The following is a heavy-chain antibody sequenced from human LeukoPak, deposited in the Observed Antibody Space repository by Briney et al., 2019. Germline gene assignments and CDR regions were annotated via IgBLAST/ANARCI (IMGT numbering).Heavy chain of an antibody. CDR3: ARAQDSSGYYRGPLGY. CDR1: GYTFTSYG. Sequence: ASVKVSCKASGYTFTSYGISWVRQAPGQGLEWMGRIIPILGIANYAQKFQGRVTITADKSTSTAYMELSSLRSEDTAVYYCARAQDSSGYYRGPLGYWGQGTLVTVSS. J-gene: IGHJ4*02. D-gene: IGHD3-22*01. CDR2: IIPILGIA. V-gene: IGHV1-69*04.